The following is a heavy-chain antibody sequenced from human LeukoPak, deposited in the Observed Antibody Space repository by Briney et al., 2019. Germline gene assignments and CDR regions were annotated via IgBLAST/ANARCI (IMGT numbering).Heavy chain of an antibody. CDR2: INQGGSEH. D-gene: IGHD5-12*01. CDR1: GFTFIAYW. Sequence: PGGSLRLSCTPSGFTFIAYWMAWVRQAPGKGLQWVANINQGGSEHYYEESVKGRFTISRDNAKNSLYLQMNSLRVDDTAVYYCARSGYGDFDYWGQGARVTVSS. J-gene: IGHJ4*02. CDR3: ARSGYGDFDY. V-gene: IGHV3-7*03.